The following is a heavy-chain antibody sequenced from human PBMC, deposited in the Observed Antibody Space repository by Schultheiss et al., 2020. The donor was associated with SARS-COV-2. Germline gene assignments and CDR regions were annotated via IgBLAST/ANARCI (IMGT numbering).Heavy chain of an antibody. Sequence: SETLFLTCTVSGDSISSGDYYWSWIRQHPGKGLEWIGYIYYSGSTYYNPSLESRVTISVDTSKNQFSLQLSSVTAADTAVYYCARGRMVRGVIKGSWFDPWGQGTLVTVSS. CDR2: IYYSGST. CDR1: GDSISSGDYY. V-gene: IGHV4-31*03. J-gene: IGHJ5*02. D-gene: IGHD3-10*01. CDR3: ARGRMVRGVIKGSWFDP.